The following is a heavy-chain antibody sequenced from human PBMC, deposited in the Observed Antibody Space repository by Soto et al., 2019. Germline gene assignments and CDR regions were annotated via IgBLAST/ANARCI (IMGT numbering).Heavy chain of an antibody. V-gene: IGHV1-69*02. CDR1: GGTFSSYT. CDR2: IIPILGIA. Sequence: QVQLVQSGAEVKKPGSSVKVSCKASGGTFSSYTISWVRQAPGQGLEWMGRIIPILGIANYAQKFQGRVTITADKSTSTAYMELSRLRSEDTAVYYCARNPPGTAGTASYYYYNLDVWGKGTTVTVSS. CDR3: ARNPPGTAGTASYYYYNLDV. D-gene: IGHD1-1*01. J-gene: IGHJ6*03.